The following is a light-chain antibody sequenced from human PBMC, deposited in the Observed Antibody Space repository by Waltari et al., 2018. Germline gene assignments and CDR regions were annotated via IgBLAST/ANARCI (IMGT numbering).Light chain of an antibody. CDR2: EVV. CDR1: SSDIGAHNY. V-gene: IGLV2-8*01. J-gene: IGLJ3*02. Sequence: QSALTQPPSASGSLGQSVTLSCTGTSSDIGAHNYVSWYQHRPGNAPKLVIFEVVKRPSGVPERFSGSKSGSTASLTVSGLQADDEADYYCTSYTDSDNLVFGGGTNLAVL. CDR3: TSYTDSDNLV.